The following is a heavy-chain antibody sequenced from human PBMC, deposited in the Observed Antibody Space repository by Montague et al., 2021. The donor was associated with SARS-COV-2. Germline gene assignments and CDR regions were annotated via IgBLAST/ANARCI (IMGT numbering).Heavy chain of an antibody. CDR2: IYHIGAF. D-gene: IGHD1-26*01. CDR1: GASINSYENW. CDR3: ARTRGGATRYFDY. Sequence: SETLSLTCAVSGASINSYENWWSWVRQPPGKGLEWIGEIYHIGAFNYNPSLTSRVTISIDTPRNQLSLRLSSVTAADTAVYYCARTRGGATRYFDYWGQGTLVTVSS. J-gene: IGHJ4*02. V-gene: IGHV4-4*02.